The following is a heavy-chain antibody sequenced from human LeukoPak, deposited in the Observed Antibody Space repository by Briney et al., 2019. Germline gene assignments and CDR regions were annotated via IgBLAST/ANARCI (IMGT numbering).Heavy chain of an antibody. CDR2: ISYDGSNK. Sequence: GSLRLSCAASGFPFSSYGMHWVRQAPGKGLEWVAVISYDGSNKYYADSVKGRFTISRDNSKSTLYLQMNSLRGEDTAVYFCTEDIPGTPFNYWGQGTLVTVSS. CDR1: GFPFSSYG. J-gene: IGHJ4*02. D-gene: IGHD1-20*01. CDR3: TEDIPGTPFNY. V-gene: IGHV3-30*18.